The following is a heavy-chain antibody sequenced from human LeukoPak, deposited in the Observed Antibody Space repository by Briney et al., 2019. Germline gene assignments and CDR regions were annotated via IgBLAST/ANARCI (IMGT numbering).Heavy chain of an antibody. D-gene: IGHD1-1*01. CDR1: GFTFSSYS. J-gene: IGHJ5*02. V-gene: IGHV3-21*01. CDR2: ISSSSSYI. Sequence: GGSLRLSCAASGFTFSSYSMNWVRQAPGKGLEWVSSISSSSSYIYYADSVKGRFTISRDNAKNSLYLQMNSLRAEDTAVYCCARALGTHWFDPWGQGTLVTVSS. CDR3: ARALGTHWFDP.